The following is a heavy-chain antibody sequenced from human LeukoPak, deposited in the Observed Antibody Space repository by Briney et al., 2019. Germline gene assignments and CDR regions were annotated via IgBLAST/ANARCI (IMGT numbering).Heavy chain of an antibody. J-gene: IGHJ4*02. D-gene: IGHD6-19*01. CDR2: ISSSGSNI. V-gene: IGHV3-21*04. CDR1: GFTFSSYS. CDR3: ARYSSGWYYFDY. Sequence: GSLRLSCAASGFTFSSYSMNWVRQAPGKGLEWVSSISSSGSNIYYADSVKGRFTVSRDNAKNSLYLQMNSLRAEDTAVYYCARYSSGWYYFDYWGQGTLVTVSS.